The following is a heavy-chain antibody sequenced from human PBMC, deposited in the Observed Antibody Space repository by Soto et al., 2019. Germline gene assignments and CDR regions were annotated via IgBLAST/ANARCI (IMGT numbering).Heavy chain of an antibody. Sequence: QVQLVQSGAEVKKPGASVKVSCKASGYNFAGSGFIWVRQAPGQGLEWMGWISANSGDTNYAQNLQDRVTMTTDTSTSTAYMELRSLTSDDTAVYYCARAGASNWNYVSSSSWGQGTLVTVSS. D-gene: IGHD1-7*01. CDR3: ARAGASNWNYVSSSS. J-gene: IGHJ4*02. CDR2: ISANSGDT. V-gene: IGHV1-18*04. CDR1: GYNFAGSG.